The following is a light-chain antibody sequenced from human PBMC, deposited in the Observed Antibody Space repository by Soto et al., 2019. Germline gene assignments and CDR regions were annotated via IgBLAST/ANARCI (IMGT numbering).Light chain of an antibody. CDR2: EVS. CDR1: SSDFGCYNY. Sequence: QSALTQPASVSGSPGQSITISCTGTSSDFGCYNYVSWYQQHPGKAPKLVIFEVSNRPSGVSNRFSGSKSGNTASLTVSGLQAEDEADYYCSSYSTGSTPVVVGGGTKVTVL. J-gene: IGLJ2*01. V-gene: IGLV2-14*01. CDR3: SSYSTGSTPVV.